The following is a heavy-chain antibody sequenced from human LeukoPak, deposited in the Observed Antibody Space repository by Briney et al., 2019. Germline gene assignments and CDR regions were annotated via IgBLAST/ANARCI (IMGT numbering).Heavy chain of an antibody. CDR1: GFTFSSYW. D-gene: IGHD5-24*01. Sequence: GGSLRLSCAASGFTFSSYWMTWVRHVPGKGLEWVARIKQDGSEKYYVDSVKGRFTISRDNTRNSLYLQMNSLRAEDTAVYYCARHMETWRQFTHSLDYWGQGTLVTVSS. CDR2: IKQDGSEK. J-gene: IGHJ4*02. V-gene: IGHV3-7*01. CDR3: ARHMETWRQFTHSLDY.